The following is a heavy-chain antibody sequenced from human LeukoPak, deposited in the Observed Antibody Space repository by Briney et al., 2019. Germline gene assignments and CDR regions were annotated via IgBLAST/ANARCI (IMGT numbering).Heavy chain of an antibody. CDR3: ARGGSTSGWYRVYYFDY. V-gene: IGHV4-34*01. CDR1: GGSFSGYY. D-gene: IGHD6-19*01. Sequence: SETLSLTCAVYGGSFSGYYWSWIRQPPGKGLEWIGEINHSGSTNYNPSLKSRVTISVDTSKNQFSLKLSSVTAADTAAYYCARGGSTSGWYRVYYFDYWGQGTLVTVSS. J-gene: IGHJ4*02. CDR2: INHSGST.